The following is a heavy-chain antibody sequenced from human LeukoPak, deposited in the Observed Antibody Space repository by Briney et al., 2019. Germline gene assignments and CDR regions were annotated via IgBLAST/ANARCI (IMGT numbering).Heavy chain of an antibody. CDR1: GGSISSSSYY. D-gene: IGHD3-22*01. CDR3: ARRDSYDSSGYQD. Sequence: SETLSLTCTVSGGSISSSSYYWGWIRQPPGKGLEWIGSIYYSGSTYYNPSLKSRVTISVDTSKNQFSLKLSSVTATDTAVYYCARRDSYDSSGYQDWGQGTLVTVSS. J-gene: IGHJ4*02. V-gene: IGHV4-39*01. CDR2: IYYSGST.